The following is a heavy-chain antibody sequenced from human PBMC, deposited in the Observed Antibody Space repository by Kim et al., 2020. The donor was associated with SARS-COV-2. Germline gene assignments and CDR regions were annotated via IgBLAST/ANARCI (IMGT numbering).Heavy chain of an antibody. V-gene: IGHV4-34*01. Sequence: SETLSLTCAVYGGSFSGYYWSWIRQPPGKGLEWIGEINHSGSTNYNPSLKSRVTISVDTSKNQFSLKLSSVTAADTAVYYCARGSSYYYDSSGYYYDYWGQGTLVTVSS. D-gene: IGHD3-22*01. CDR1: GGSFSGYY. CDR3: ARGSSYYYDSSGYYYDY. J-gene: IGHJ4*02. CDR2: INHSGST.